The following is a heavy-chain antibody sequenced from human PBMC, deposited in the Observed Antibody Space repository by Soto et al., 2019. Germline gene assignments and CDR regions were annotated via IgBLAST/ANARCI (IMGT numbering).Heavy chain of an antibody. V-gene: IGHV5-51*01. CDR3: AASIFYYGRDG. CDR2: IYPGDSDT. Sequence: GESLKISCKGSGYTFTNYWIGWVRQMPGKGLEWMGIIYPGDSDTKYNPSFQGQVTISADKSITTTYLRWTSLKASDTAIYSCAASIFYYGRDGWGQGTTVTVSS. CDR1: GYTFTNYW. J-gene: IGHJ6*02.